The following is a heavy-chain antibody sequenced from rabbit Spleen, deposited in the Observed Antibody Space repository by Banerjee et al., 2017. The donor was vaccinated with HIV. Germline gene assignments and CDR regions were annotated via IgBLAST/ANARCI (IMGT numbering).Heavy chain of an antibody. J-gene: IGHJ4*01. CDR3: VRDQAGYAGYGPYCFNL. CDR1: GFDFSSYG. V-gene: IGHV1S47*01. Sequence: QEQLVESGGGLVKPGGSLKLSCKASGFDFSSYGMSWVRQAPGKGQEWIGYIDPIFGSTYYASWVNGRFSISRENNRNTLYLQLNSLTAADTATYFCVRDQAGYAGYGPYCFNLWGPGTLVTVS. CDR2: IDPIFGST. D-gene: IGHD7-1*01.